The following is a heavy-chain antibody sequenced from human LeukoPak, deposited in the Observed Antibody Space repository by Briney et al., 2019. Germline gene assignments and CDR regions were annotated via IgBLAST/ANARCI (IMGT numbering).Heavy chain of an antibody. J-gene: IGHJ5*02. V-gene: IGHV4-61*01. CDR1: GYSISSGYY. CDR3: ARQTSGYYGSGSYFGWNYNWFDP. CDR2: IYYSGGT. D-gene: IGHD3-10*01. Sequence: SETLSLTCTVSGYSISSGYYWGWIRQPPGKGLEWIGYIYYSGGTNYNPSLKSRVTISVDTSKNQFSLKLTSVTAADTAVYYCARQTSGYYGSGSYFGWNYNWFDPWGQGTLVTVSS.